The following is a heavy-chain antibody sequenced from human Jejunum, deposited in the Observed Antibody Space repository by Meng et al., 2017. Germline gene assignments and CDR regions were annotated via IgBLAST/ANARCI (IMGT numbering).Heavy chain of an antibody. J-gene: IGHJ3*01. D-gene: IGHD2-21*02. CDR3: VRDCGGDCYHAFDV. CDR2: IYSGGVT. V-gene: IGHV3-53*05. Sequence: GGSLRLSCAASGFIFSSYDVIWVRQAPGKGLEWVSLIYSGGVTYYADSVKGRFTISRDTSKNTVYLQMTSLRAEDTAIYFCVRDCGGDCYHAFDVWGPGTMVT. CDR1: GFIFSSYD.